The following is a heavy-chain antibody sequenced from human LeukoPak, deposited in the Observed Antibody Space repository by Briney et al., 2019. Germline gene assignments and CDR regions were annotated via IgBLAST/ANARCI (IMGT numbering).Heavy chain of an antibody. CDR1: GGTFSSYA. CDR2: IIPIFGTA. V-gene: IGHV1-69*01. CDR3: ARDLRSTMVRGVIAYYYYYMDV. D-gene: IGHD3-10*01. Sequence: SVKVSCKASGGTFSSYAISWVRQAPGQGLEWMGGIIPIFGTANYAQKFQGRVTTTADESTSTAYMELSSLRSEDTAVYYCARDLRSTMVRGVIAYYYYYMDVWGKGTTVTVSS. J-gene: IGHJ6*03.